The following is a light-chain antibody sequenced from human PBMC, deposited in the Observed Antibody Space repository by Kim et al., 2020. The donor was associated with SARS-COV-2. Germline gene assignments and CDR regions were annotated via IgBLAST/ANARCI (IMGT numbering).Light chain of an antibody. V-gene: IGKV3-20*01. J-gene: IGKJ4*01. Sequence: LAPEEKAPPSSRASQSVTSNYLPGYQQKPGQTPRLLIYGASSRATGIPERFGGGGSGTDFTLTISRRGPEDFAVYYCQQYGSSPRFGGGAKGDIK. CDR1: QSVTSNY. CDR2: GAS. CDR3: QQYGSSPR.